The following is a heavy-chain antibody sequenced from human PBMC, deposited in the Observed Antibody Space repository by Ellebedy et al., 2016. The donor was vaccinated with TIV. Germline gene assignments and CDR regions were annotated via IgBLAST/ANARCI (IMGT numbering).Heavy chain of an antibody. J-gene: IGHJ5*02. V-gene: IGHV4-38-2*02. CDR2: FYHGGFT. Sequence: SETLSLTCTVSGYSISSGFYWGWIRQPPGKGLEWIGNFYHGGFTYYNPSLQSRVTISADTSKNQFSLRLTSVTAAATAVYYCAREDAHDTTTWGQGTLVTVSS. CDR1: GYSISSGFY. D-gene: IGHD1-14*01. CDR3: AREDAHDTTT.